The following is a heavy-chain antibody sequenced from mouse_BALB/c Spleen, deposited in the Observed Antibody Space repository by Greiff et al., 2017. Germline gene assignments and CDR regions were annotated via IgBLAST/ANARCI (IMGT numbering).Heavy chain of an antibody. V-gene: IGHV1S81*02. CDR3: TRHLYYRYDVDYAMDY. CDR2: INPSNGGT. CDR1: GYTFTSYW. J-gene: IGHJ4*01. D-gene: IGHD2-14*01. Sequence: QVQLQQPGAELVKPGASVKLSCKASGYTFTSYWMHWVKLRPGQGFEWIGEINPSNGGTNYNEKFKRKATLTVDKSSSTAYMQLSSLTSEDSAVYYCTRHLYYRYDVDYAMDYWGQGTSVTVSS.